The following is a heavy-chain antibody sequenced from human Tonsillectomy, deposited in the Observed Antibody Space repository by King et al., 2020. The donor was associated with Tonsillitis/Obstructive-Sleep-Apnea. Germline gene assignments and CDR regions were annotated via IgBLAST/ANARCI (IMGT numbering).Heavy chain of an antibody. Sequence: VQLVESGAEVKKPGESLRISCKGSGYNFTSYWISWVRQMPGKGLEWMGRIDPRDSNTNYNPSFQGHVTISADKSISTAYLQWSSLRASDTAMYYCARLLFNYYDSIAYPFYSDYWGQGTPVTVSS. CDR1: GYNFTSYW. V-gene: IGHV5-10-1*03. CDR3: ARLLFNYYDSIAYPFYSDY. D-gene: IGHD3-22*01. CDR2: IDPRDSNT. J-gene: IGHJ4*02.